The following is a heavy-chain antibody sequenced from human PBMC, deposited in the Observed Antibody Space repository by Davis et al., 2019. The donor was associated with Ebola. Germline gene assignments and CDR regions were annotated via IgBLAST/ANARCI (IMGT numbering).Heavy chain of an antibody. CDR2: IYYSGST. Sequence: GSLRLSCAASGFTFSDYYMSWIRQAPGKGLEWIRYIYYSGSTNYNPSLKSRVTISVDTSKNQFSLKLSSVTAADTAVYYCARGTRGYSYGRYWYFDLWGRGTLVTVSS. J-gene: IGHJ2*01. CDR1: GFTFSDYY. CDR3: ARGTRGYSYGRYWYFDL. V-gene: IGHV4-59*01. D-gene: IGHD5-18*01.